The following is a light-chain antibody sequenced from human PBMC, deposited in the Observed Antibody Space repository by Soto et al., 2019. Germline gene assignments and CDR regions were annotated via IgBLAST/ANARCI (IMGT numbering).Light chain of an antibody. CDR3: QQRSNWPIT. J-gene: IGKJ5*01. Sequence: TQSPATLSVSPGDRATLSCRASQSINSNLAWYQQKLGQAPRLLIYDAFNRATGIPARFSGSGSGTDFTLTISSLEPEDFVVYYCQQRSNWPITFGQGTRLEIK. CDR1: QSINSN. V-gene: IGKV3-11*01. CDR2: DAF.